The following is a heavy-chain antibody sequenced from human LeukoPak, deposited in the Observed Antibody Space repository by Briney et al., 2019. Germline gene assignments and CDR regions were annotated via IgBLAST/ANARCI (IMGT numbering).Heavy chain of an antibody. CDR3: ARDSGYDYSGFDP. Sequence: ASVKVSCKASGYTFTGYYMHWVRQAPGQGLEWMGWINPNSGGTNYAQKFQGRVTTTRDTSISTAYMELSRLRSDDTAVYYCARDSGYDYSGFDPWGQGTLVTVSS. J-gene: IGHJ5*02. D-gene: IGHD5-12*01. CDR1: GYTFTGYY. V-gene: IGHV1-2*02. CDR2: INPNSGGT.